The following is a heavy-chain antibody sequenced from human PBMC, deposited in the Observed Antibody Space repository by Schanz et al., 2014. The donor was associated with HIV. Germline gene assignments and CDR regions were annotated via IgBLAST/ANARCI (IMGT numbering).Heavy chain of an antibody. V-gene: IGHV3-21*04. CDR1: GFTFSSYN. CDR2: ISTSSTYI. J-gene: IGHJ1*01. D-gene: IGHD1-26*01. CDR3: AKRGPYTGRYEYFQQ. Sequence: EVQLVESGGGLVKPGGSLRLSCAASGFTFSSYNMNWVRQAPGKGLEWVSSISTSSTYIYYADSVEGRFTISRDNSKNTVYLQMNSLRAEDTALYYCAKRGPYTGRYEYFQQWGQGTLVTVSS.